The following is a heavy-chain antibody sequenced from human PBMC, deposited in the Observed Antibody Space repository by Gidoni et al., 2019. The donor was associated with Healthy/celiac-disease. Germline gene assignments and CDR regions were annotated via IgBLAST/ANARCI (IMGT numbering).Heavy chain of an antibody. CDR3: ARVTMVRGGNYYYYYGMDV. J-gene: IGHJ6*02. CDR2: IYHSGST. Sequence: QVQLQESGPGLVKPSGTLSLTCAVSGGSISSSNWWSWVRQPPGKGLEWIGEIYHSGSTNYNPSLKSRVTISVDKSKNQFSLKLSSVTAADTAVYYCARVTMVRGGNYYYYYGMDVWGQGTTVTVSS. V-gene: IGHV4-4*02. D-gene: IGHD3-10*01. CDR1: GGSISSSNW.